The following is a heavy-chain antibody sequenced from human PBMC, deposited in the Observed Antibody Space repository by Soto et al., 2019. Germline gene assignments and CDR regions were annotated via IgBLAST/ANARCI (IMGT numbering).Heavy chain of an antibody. Sequence: GGSLRLSCAASGFTFSSYGMHWVRQAPGKGLEWVAVIWYDGSNKYYADSVKGRFTISRDNSKNTLYLQMNSLRAEDTAVYYCARDLESSGWYWEDYFDYWGQGTLVTVSS. D-gene: IGHD6-19*01. CDR1: GFTFSSYG. V-gene: IGHV3-33*01. J-gene: IGHJ4*02. CDR2: IWYDGSNK. CDR3: ARDLESSGWYWEDYFDY.